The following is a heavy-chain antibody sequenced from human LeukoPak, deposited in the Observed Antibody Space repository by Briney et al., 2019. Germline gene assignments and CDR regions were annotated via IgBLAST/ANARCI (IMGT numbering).Heavy chain of an antibody. CDR2: INWKGGST. Sequence: SGGSLRHSCAASGFNFDDYGKSCVRQAPGKGLEWVSSINWKGGSTGYADSVKGRFTISRDNAKNSLYLQMNSLRAEDTALYYCASLTGDRNYWSQGTLATVSS. J-gene: IGHJ4*02. V-gene: IGHV3-20*04. CDR1: GFNFDDYG. D-gene: IGHD7-27*01. CDR3: ASLTGDRNY.